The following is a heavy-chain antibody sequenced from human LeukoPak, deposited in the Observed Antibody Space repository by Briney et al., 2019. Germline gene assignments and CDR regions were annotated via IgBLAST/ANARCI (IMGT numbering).Heavy chain of an antibody. CDR2: INHSGST. CDR3: ARETSQKGAHYMDV. CDR1: GGSFSGYY. J-gene: IGHJ6*03. V-gene: IGHV4-34*01. Sequence: PSETLSLTCGVYGGSFSGYYWSWLRQPPGKGLEWIGEINHSGSTNYNSSLKSRVTISVDTSKNQFSLKLSSVTAADTAVYYCARETSQKGAHYMDVWGKGTTVTISS. D-gene: IGHD3-16*01.